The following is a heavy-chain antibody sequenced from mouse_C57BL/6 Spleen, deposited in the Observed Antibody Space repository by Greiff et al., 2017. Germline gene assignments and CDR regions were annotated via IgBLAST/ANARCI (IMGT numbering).Heavy chain of an antibody. V-gene: IGHV5-12*01. CDR3: ARHYAMDY. Sequence: EVHLVQSGGGLVQPGGSLKLSCAASGFTFSDYYMYWVRQTPEKRLEWVAYISNGGGSTYYPDTVKGRFTLSRDNANNTLYLQMSRLKSEDTALYYCARHYAMDYWGQGTSVTVSS. CDR2: ISNGGGST. J-gene: IGHJ4*01. CDR1: GFTFSDYY.